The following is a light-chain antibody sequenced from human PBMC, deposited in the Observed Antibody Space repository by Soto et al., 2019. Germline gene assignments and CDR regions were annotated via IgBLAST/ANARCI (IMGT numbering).Light chain of an antibody. V-gene: IGKV1-9*01. J-gene: IGKJ2*01. CDR3: QQLNSYPYT. CDR2: AAS. CDR1: QGISSY. Sequence: DIQLNQSPSFLSASVGDRVTITCRASQGISSYLAWYQQKPGKAPNLLIYAASPVQSGVPSRFSGSGSGTEFTLTISSLQPEDFATYYCQQLNSYPYTFGQGTKLEIK.